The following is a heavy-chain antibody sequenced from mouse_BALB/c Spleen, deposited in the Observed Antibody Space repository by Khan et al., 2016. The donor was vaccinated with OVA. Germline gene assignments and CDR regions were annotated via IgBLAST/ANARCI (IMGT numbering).Heavy chain of an antibody. V-gene: IGHV5-15*02. J-gene: IGHJ2*01. Sequence: EVELVESGGGLVQPGGSRKLSCAASGFTFSDYGMAWVRQAPGKGPEWVAFISNLAYSIYYADTVPGRFTISRANAKNTRYLEMSSLRSEDTAMYYCARDPLDGSALDYWGQGTTLTVSS. CDR3: ARDPLDGSALDY. CDR2: ISNLAYSI. D-gene: IGHD3-2*01. CDR1: GFTFSDYG.